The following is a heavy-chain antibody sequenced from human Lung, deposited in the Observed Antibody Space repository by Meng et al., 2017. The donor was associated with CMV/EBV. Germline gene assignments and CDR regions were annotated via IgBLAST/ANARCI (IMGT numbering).Heavy chain of an antibody. D-gene: IGHD1-26*01. CDR1: SVARNSSIR. CDR3: ARGKQDAWELLAY. J-gene: IGHJ4*02. CDR2: IDGSAST. V-gene: IGHV4-4*03. Sequence: HVELQSPYTALFKTPGNLSGTCVISSVARNSSIRWTWVRQHPWKGLGWIGDIDGSASTTYNPSLNSRISISLDKSKNHFSLKVNSFTDADTSVYYCARGKQDAWELLAYWGQGALVTVSS.